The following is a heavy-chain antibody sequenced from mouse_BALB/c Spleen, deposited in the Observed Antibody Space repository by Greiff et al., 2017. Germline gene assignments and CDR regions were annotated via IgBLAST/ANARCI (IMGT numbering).Heavy chain of an antibody. CDR1: GFTFSSYA. CDR2: ISSGGSYT. D-gene: IGHD2-4*01. CDR3: AREGLRAWFAY. V-gene: IGHV5-9-4*01. Sequence: EVKLVESGGGLVKPGGSLKLSCAASGFTFSSYAMSWVRQSPEKRLEWVAEISSGGSYTYYPDTVTGRFTISRDNAKNTLYLEMSSLRSEDTAMYYCAREGLRAWFAYWGQGTLVTVSA. J-gene: IGHJ3*01.